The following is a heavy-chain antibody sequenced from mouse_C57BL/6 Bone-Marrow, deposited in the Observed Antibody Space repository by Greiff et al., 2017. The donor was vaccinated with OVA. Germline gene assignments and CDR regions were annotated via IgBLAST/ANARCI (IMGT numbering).Heavy chain of an antibody. J-gene: IGHJ1*03. Sequence: EVKLVESGPGMVKPSQSLSLTCTVTGYSITSGYDWHWIRHFPGNKLEWMGYISYSGSTNYNPSLKSRISITHDTSKNHFFLKLNSVTTEDTATYYCARENYDGYYVGWYVDVWGTGTTVTVSS. CDR1: GYSITSGYD. CDR3: ARENYDGYYVGWYVDV. D-gene: IGHD2-3*01. CDR2: ISYSGST. V-gene: IGHV3-1*01.